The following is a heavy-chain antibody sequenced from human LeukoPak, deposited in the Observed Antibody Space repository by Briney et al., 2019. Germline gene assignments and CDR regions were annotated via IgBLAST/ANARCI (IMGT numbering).Heavy chain of an antibody. CDR3: ATAAMAPGWFDP. D-gene: IGHD5-18*01. V-gene: IGHV4-30-2*01. J-gene: IGHJ5*02. CDR1: GCSISSGGYY. CDR2: IYHSGST. Sequence: SETLSLTCTVSGCSISSGGYYWSWIRQPPGKGLEWIGYIYHSGSTYYNPSLKTRVTISVDRSKNQFSLKLSSVTAADTAVYYCATAAMAPGWFDPWGQGTLVTVSS.